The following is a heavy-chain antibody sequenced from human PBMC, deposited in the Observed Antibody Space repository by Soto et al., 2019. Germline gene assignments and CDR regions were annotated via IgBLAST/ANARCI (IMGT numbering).Heavy chain of an antibody. CDR1: GFTFSSYS. Sequence: EVQLVESGGGLVQPGGSLRLSCAASGFTFSSYSMNWVRQAPGKGLEWVSYISSSSSTIYYADSVEGRFTISRDNAKNSLYLQMNSLRDEDTAVYYCAQGGGATALVGAFDIWGQGTMVTVSS. V-gene: IGHV3-48*02. J-gene: IGHJ3*02. CDR3: AQGGGATALVGAFDI. CDR2: ISSSSSTI. D-gene: IGHD5-12*01.